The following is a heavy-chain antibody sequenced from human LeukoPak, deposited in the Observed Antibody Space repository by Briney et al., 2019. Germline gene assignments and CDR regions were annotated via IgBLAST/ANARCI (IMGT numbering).Heavy chain of an antibody. CDR2: MNPNSGNT. V-gene: IGHV1-8*01. J-gene: IGHJ6*03. CDR3: ARGPTSGWLYYYYYYMDV. Sequence: ASVKVSCKASGYTFTSYDINWVRQATGQGLEWMGWMNPNSGNTGYAQEFQGRVTMTRNTSISTAYMELSSLRSEDTAVCYCARGPTSGWLYYYYYYMDVWGKGTTVTISS. D-gene: IGHD6-19*01. CDR1: GYTFTSYD.